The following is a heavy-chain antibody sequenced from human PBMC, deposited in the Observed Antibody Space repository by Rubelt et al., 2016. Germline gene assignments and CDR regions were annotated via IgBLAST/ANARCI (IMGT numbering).Heavy chain of an antibody. J-gene: IGHJ4*02. D-gene: IGHD3-22*01. CDR3: AGHRGNYYGPLDS. Sequence: QLQLQESGPGLVKPSETLALTCTVSGDSFSRSTSSWGWIRQPPGKGLEWIATVSSTGTTYYKPSLKSRVTISLDTSKNQVYLNLSSVTSAYTAVLYCAGHRGNYYGPLDSWGQGALVTVSS. V-gene: IGHV4-39*01. CDR2: VSSTGTT. CDR1: GDSFSRSTSS.